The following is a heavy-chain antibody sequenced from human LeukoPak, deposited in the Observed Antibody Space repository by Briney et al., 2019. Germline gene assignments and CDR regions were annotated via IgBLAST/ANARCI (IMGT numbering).Heavy chain of an antibody. J-gene: IGHJ6*02. D-gene: IGHD2-2*01. Sequence: ASVKVSCKASGYTFTYYYMHWVRQAPGQGLEWMGWINPNSGGTNYAQKFQGRVTMTRDTSISTAYMELSRLRSDDTAVYYCARVQPTDIVVVPAALRGYYYYGMDVWGQGTTVTVSS. CDR3: ARVQPTDIVVVPAALRGYYYYGMDV. V-gene: IGHV1-2*02. CDR1: GYTFTYYY. CDR2: INPNSGGT.